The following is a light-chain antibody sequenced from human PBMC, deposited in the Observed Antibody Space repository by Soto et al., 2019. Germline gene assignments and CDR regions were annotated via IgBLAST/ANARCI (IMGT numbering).Light chain of an antibody. CDR2: RDR. CDR3: QVWDSSAVV. J-gene: IGLJ2*01. Sequence: SYELTQPLSVSVALGQTARITCGGNNIGTKNVHWYQQKPGQAPLLVIYRDRNRPSGIPERFSGSNSGNTATLTISRAQAGDEGDYYCQVWDSSAVVFGGRTKLTVL. V-gene: IGLV3-9*01. CDR1: NIGTKN.